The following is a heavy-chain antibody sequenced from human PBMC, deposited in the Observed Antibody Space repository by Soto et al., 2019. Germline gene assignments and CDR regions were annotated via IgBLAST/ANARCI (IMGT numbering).Heavy chain of an antibody. V-gene: IGHV3-30*18. CDR3: SESPYGSGWYGYCQH. CDR1: GFTFSSYG. CDR2: ISYDGSNK. J-gene: IGHJ1*01. D-gene: IGHD6-13*01. Sequence: QVQLVESGGGVVQPGRSLRLSCAASGFTFSSYGMHWVRQAPGKGLEWVAVISYDGSNKYYADSVKGRFTISRNNSKNALYLQMNSLRAEDTAVYYCSESPYGSGWYGYCQHWGQGTLVTVSS.